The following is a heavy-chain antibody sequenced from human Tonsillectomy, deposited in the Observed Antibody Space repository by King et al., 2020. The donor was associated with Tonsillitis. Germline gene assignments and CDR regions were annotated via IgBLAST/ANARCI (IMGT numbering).Heavy chain of an antibody. D-gene: IGHD5-24*01. CDR3: ARDERYGYNDYYDGLDV. CDR1: GFTFSNYD. J-gene: IGHJ6*02. V-gene: IGHV3-30*04. CDR2: ISYDGSNK. Sequence: VQLVESGGGVVQPGRSLRLSCAASGFTFSNYDIHWVRQAPGKGLEWVAVISYDGSNKYYADSVKGRFTISRDNSKNTLYLQMNSLRAEDKAVYYCARDERYGYNDYYDGLDVWGQGTTVTVSS.